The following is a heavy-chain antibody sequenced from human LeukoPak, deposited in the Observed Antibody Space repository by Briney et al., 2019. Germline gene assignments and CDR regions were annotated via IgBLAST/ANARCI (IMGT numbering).Heavy chain of an antibody. CDR1: GYTFTGFC. J-gene: IGHJ1*01. CDR3: ARDLDNYSGSGSYYNGDPLFQH. CDR2: LNPNSGGT. V-gene: IGHV1-2*02. D-gene: IGHD3-10*01. Sequence: ASVKVSCKASGYTFTGFCIHWVRQAPGQGLEWMGWLNPNSGGTNYAQNFQGRVTMARDTSISTGYMELSRLRSDDTAVYYCARDLDNYSGSGSYYNGDPLFQHWGQGTLVTVSS.